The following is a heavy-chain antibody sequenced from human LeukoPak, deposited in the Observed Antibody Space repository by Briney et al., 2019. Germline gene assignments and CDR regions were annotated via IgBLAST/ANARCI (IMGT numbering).Heavy chain of an antibody. CDR1: GYTFSSYG. Sequence: GGSLRLSCAASGYTFSSYGMHWVRQAPGKGLEWVAVISYDGSNKYYADSVKGRFTISRDNSKNTLYLQMNSLRAEDTAVYYCAKTTRGSGSYYYYGMDVWGQGTTVTVSS. CDR3: AKTTRGSGSYYYYGMDV. J-gene: IGHJ6*02. D-gene: IGHD3-10*01. CDR2: ISYDGSNK. V-gene: IGHV3-30*18.